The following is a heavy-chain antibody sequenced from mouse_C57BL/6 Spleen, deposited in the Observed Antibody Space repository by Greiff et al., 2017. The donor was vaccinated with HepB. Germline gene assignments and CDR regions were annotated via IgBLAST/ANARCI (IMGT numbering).Heavy chain of an antibody. Sequence: VQLKESGPELVKPGASVKMSCKASGYTFTDYNMHWVKQSHGKSLEWIGYINPNNGGTSYNQKFKGKATLTVNKSSSTAYMELRSLTSEDSAVYYCARWSYGWFAYWGQGTPVTVSA. V-gene: IGHV1-22*01. CDR3: ARWSYGWFAY. J-gene: IGHJ3*01. CDR1: GYTFTDYN. CDR2: INPNNGGT. D-gene: IGHD1-1*02.